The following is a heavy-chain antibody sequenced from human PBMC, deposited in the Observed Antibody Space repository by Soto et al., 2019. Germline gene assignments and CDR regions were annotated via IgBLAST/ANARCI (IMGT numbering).Heavy chain of an antibody. D-gene: IGHD6-6*01. CDR3: ARDAQLDYAFDI. CDR1: GFTFISYG. CDR2: IWYDGSNK. Sequence: GGSLRLSCAASGFTFISYGMHWVLQAPGKGLEWVAVIWYDGSNKYYADSVKGRFTISRDNSKNTLYLQMNSLRAEDTAVYYCARDAQLDYAFDIWGQGTMVTVSS. V-gene: IGHV3-33*01. J-gene: IGHJ3*02.